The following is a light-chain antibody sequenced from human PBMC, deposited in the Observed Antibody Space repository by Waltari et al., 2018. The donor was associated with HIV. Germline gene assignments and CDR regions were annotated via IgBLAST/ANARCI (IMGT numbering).Light chain of an antibody. V-gene: IGLV1-44*01. J-gene: IGLJ1*01. Sequence: QSVLAQPPSASGTPGQRVPIPSSGSTSNIGGNTVSWYQQLPGTAPKLLIYSNNERPSGVPDRLSGSTSGTSASLVISGLQSEDEADYYCAAWDDSLKGGAFGTGTKVTVL. CDR2: SNN. CDR3: AAWDDSLKGGA. CDR1: TSNIGGNT.